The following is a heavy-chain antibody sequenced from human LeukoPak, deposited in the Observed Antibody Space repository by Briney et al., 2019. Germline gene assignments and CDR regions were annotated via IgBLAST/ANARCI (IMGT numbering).Heavy chain of an antibody. Sequence: GGTLRLSCAAFGFTFSSYGMHWVRQAPGKGLGWVAFIRYDGSNKYYADSVKGRFTISRDNSKNTLYLQMNSLRAEDTAVYYCAKGGQLWVPNWFDPWGQGTLVTVSS. J-gene: IGHJ5*02. CDR2: IRYDGSNK. CDR1: GFTFSSYG. V-gene: IGHV3-30*02. CDR3: AKGGQLWVPNWFDP. D-gene: IGHD5-18*01.